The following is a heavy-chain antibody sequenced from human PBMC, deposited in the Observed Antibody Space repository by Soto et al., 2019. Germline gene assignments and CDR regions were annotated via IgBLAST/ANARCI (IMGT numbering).Heavy chain of an antibody. CDR2: IKQDGSEK. CDR3: TRGWLAVFDF. CDR1: GFSFSSYW. V-gene: IGHV3-7*04. J-gene: IGHJ4*02. Sequence: EVQLVESGGGLVQPGGSLRLSCAASGFSFSSYWMNWVRQAPGKGLEWVANIKQDGSEKYYVDSVKGRFTISRDNAKNSLYLQMNSLRADDTAVYYCTRGWLAVFDFWGLGTLVTVSS. D-gene: IGHD6-19*01.